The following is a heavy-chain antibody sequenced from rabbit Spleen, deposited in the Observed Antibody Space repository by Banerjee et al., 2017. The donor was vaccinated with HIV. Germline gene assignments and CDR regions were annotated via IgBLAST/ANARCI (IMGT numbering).Heavy chain of an antibody. D-gene: IGHD1-1*01. CDR3: ARDLVAVIGWNFNL. CDR1: GFSFSNNYV. J-gene: IGHJ4*01. CDR2: IDTGSSGFT. Sequence: QEQLEESGGDLVKPGASLTLTCTASGFSFSNNYVMCWVRQAPGKGLEWIACIDTGSSGFTYFATWAKGRFTCSKTSSTTVTLQMTRLTAADTATYFCARDLVAVIGWNFNLWGPGTLVTVS. V-gene: IGHV1S45*01.